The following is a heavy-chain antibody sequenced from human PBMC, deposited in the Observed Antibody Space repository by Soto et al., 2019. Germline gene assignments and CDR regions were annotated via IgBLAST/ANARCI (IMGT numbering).Heavy chain of an antibody. V-gene: IGHV3-23*01. CDR2: ISSSGGTP. CDR3: AKGLYDNAGYYYSN. Sequence: EVHLLESGGALVQPGGSLRLSCAASEFTFSNYVMSWVRQAPGKGLEWVSSISSSGGTPYYGDSVKGRFIISRDNSRDTLYLQMHSLRAEDTAVYFCAKGLYDNAGYYYSNWGQGTLVTVSS. D-gene: IGHD3-22*01. CDR1: EFTFSNYV. J-gene: IGHJ4*02.